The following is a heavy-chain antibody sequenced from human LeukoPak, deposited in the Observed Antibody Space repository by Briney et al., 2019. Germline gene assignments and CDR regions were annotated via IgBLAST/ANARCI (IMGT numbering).Heavy chain of an antibody. J-gene: IGHJ5*02. CDR1: GFTFASYA. CDR3: ANYYYDSSGYYP. Sequence: PGGSLRLSCAASGFTFASYAMHWVRQPPGKGLEWVTLLAYDGTNKQYADSVKGRFTISRDNAKNSLYLQMNSLRAEDTAVYYCANYYYDSSGYYPWGQGTLVTVSS. CDR2: LAYDGTNK. V-gene: IGHV3-30*04. D-gene: IGHD3-22*01.